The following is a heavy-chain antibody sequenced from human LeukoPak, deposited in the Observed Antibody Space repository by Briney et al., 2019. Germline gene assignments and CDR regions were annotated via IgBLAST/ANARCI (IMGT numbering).Heavy chain of an antibody. V-gene: IGHV4-34*01. Sequence: SETLSLTCAVYGGSFSGYYWSWIRQPPGKGLEWIGEINHSGSTNYNPSLKSRVTISVDTSKDQFSLKLSSVTAADTAVYYCARGATLHYFDYWGQGTLVTVSS. CDR1: GGSFSGYY. CDR3: ARGATLHYFDY. CDR2: INHSGST. J-gene: IGHJ4*02.